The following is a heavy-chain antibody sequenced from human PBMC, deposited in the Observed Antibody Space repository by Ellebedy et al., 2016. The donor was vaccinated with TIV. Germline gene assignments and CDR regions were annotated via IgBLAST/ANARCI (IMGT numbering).Heavy chain of an antibody. CDR2: ISGSGGST. D-gene: IGHD6-19*01. CDR3: AGGISVAGTSLGF. V-gene: IGHV3-23*01. CDR1: GFTFSSYA. J-gene: IGHJ4*02. Sequence: GGSLRLSCAASGFTFSSYAMSWVRQAPGKGLEWVSAISGSGGSTYYAGSVKGRFTISRDNSKNTLYLQMNSLRAEDTAVYYCAGGISVAGTSLGFWGQGTLVTVSS.